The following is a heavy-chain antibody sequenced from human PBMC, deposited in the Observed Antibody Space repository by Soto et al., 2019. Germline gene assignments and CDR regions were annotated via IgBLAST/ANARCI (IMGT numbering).Heavy chain of an antibody. CDR3: AKAGGSYLYYFDS. V-gene: IGHV3-9*01. D-gene: IGHD1-26*01. Sequence: EVQLVESGGGLVQPGRSLRLSCAASGFPFDDYVMHWVRQAPGKGLEWVSGISWNSNTIDYADSVKGRFTISRDNAKNSLHLQMNSLRPEDTAFYYCAKAGGSYLYYFDSWGRGTLVTVSS. J-gene: IGHJ4*02. CDR2: ISWNSNTI. CDR1: GFPFDDYV.